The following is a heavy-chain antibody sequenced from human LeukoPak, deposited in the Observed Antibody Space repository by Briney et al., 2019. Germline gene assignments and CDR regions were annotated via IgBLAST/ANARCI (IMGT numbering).Heavy chain of an antibody. J-gene: IGHJ4*02. CDR3: ARHQRGSYSSSCFDY. V-gene: IGHV5-51*01. Sequence: GESLKISCKGSGYSFSTYWIGWIRQMPGRGLEWMGIIYPGDSDTRYIPSFKGQVTISVDKSISTAYLQWSSLKASDTAMYYCARHQRGSYSSSCFDYWGQGTLVTVSS. CDR1: GYSFSTYW. CDR2: IYPGDSDT. D-gene: IGHD6-13*01.